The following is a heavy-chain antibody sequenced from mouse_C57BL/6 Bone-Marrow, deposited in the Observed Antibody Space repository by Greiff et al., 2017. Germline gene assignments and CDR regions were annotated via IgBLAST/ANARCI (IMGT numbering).Heavy chain of an antibody. V-gene: IGHV14-3*02. J-gene: IGHJ2*01. CDR3: ARLGGYYDGY. CDR1: GFNIKVNY. Sequence: VQLKQSGAELVKPGASVKLSCTASGFNIKVNYMNWVRHRPEQGPEWIGRIDPANGNPEYDPKFQGKATITADPSSNTAFLQLSSLTSADTAVYYCARLGGYYDGYWGQGTTLTVSS. CDR2: IDPANGNP.